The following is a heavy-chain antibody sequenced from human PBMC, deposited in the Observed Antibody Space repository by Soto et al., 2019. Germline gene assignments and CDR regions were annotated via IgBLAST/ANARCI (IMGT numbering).Heavy chain of an antibody. CDR3: AGMITFGGAMRDFDY. J-gene: IGHJ4*02. CDR2: IYYSGST. Sequence: TLSLTCTVSGGSISSGGYYWSWIRQHPGKGLEWIGYIYYSGSTYYNPSLKSRVTISVDASKNQFSLKLSSVTAADTAVYYCAGMITFGGAMRDFDYWGQGTLVTVSS. V-gene: IGHV4-31*03. CDR1: GGSISSGGYY. D-gene: IGHD3-16*01.